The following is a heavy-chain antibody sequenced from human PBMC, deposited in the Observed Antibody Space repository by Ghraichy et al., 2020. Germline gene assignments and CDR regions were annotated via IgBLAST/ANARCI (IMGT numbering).Heavy chain of an antibody. D-gene: IGHD3-10*01. CDR3: ARDLVRFGEGYYYGMDV. CDR2: MSYDGSDK. Sequence: LSLTCAGSGYTFSNYGIHWVRQAPGKGLEWVAVMSYDGSDKNYADSVKGRFTVSRDNSKNTLYLQLNSLRTDDTAVYYCARDLVRFGEGYYYGMDVWGQGTTVTVSS. J-gene: IGHJ6*02. V-gene: IGHV3-30*03. CDR1: GYTFSNYG.